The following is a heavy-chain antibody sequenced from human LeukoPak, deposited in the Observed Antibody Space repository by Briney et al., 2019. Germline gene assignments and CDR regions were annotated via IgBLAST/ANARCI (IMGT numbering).Heavy chain of an antibody. J-gene: IGHJ4*02. Sequence: SETLSLTCTVSGASISNSYWNWIRQPPGKGLEWVGHIYYNGSTNYNPSLKSRVTISVDTSKNQFSLNLNSVTAADTAVYSCARSLGTYTSGLLGYWGKGALVTASS. CDR1: GASISNSY. CDR3: ARSLGTYTSGLLGY. D-gene: IGHD5-18*01. CDR2: IYYNGST. V-gene: IGHV4-59*01.